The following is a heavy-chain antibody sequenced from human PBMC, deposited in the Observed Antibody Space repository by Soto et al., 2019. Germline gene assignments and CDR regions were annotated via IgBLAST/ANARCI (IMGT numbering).Heavy chain of an antibody. Sequence: PETLSLTCAVSGYSISSGYYWGWIRQPPGKGLEWIGSIYHSGSTYYNPSLKSRVTISVDTSKNQFSLKLSSVTAADTAVYYCARDPITGTTGPGWFDPWGQGTLVTVSS. CDR1: GYSISSGYY. D-gene: IGHD1-7*01. CDR2: IYHSGST. CDR3: ARDPITGTTGPGWFDP. V-gene: IGHV4-38-2*02. J-gene: IGHJ5*02.